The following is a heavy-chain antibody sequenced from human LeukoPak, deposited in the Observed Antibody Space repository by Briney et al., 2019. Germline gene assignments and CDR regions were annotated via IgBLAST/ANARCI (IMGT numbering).Heavy chain of an antibody. CDR3: ARRGYNYDFDY. CDR2: IYPGDSAT. V-gene: IGHV5-51*01. Sequence: GESLKISCKASGYRSTSNWISWVRHMPGKGLEWMGIIYPGDSATRYSPSFQGQVTISTDKSVTTAYLQWNSLKASDTAMYYCARRGYNYDFDYWGQGTLVTVSS. J-gene: IGHJ4*02. CDR1: GYRSTSNW. D-gene: IGHD3-22*01.